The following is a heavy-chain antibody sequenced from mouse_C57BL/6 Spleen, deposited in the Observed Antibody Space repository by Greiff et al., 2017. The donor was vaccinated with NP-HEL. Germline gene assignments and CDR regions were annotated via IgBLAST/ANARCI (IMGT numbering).Heavy chain of an antibody. CDR1: GFTFSSYT. D-gene: IGHD1-1*01. Sequence: EVKLVESGGGLVKPGGSLKLSCAASGFTFSSYTMSWVRQTPEKRLEWVATISGGGGNIYYPDSVQGRFTISSDNAKNTLYLQMSSLGSEDTALYYCATLRDYAMGYWGQGTSVTVAS. V-gene: IGHV5-9*01. CDR2: ISGGGGNI. CDR3: ATLRDYAMGY. J-gene: IGHJ4*01.